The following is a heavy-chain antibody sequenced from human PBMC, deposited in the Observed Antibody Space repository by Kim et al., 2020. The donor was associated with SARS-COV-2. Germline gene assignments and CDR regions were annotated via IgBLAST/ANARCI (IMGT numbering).Heavy chain of an antibody. J-gene: IGHJ6*02. CDR3: ARELGRAQYYYYGMDV. CDR2: IIPIFGTA. V-gene: IGHV1-69*13. Sequence: SVKVSCKASGGTFSSYAISWVRQAPGQGLEWMGGIIPIFGTANYAQKFQGRVTITADESTSTAYMELSSLRSEDTAVYYCARELGRAQYYYYGMDVWGQGTTVTVSS. CDR1: GGTFSSYA.